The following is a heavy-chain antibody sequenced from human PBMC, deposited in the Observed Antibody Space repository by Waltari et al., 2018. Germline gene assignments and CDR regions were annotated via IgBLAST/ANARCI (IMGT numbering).Heavy chain of an antibody. CDR3: ARDQGSGWYVY. CDR1: GFTFSSYW. V-gene: IGHV3-7*01. Sequence: EVQLVESGGGLVQPGGSLRLSCAASGFTFSSYWMSWVRQAPGKGLEWVANIKQDGSEKYYVDDVKGRFTIARDNAKNSLYLQMNSLRAEDTAVYYCARDQGSGWYVYWGQGTLVTVSS. J-gene: IGHJ4*02. D-gene: IGHD6-19*01. CDR2: IKQDGSEK.